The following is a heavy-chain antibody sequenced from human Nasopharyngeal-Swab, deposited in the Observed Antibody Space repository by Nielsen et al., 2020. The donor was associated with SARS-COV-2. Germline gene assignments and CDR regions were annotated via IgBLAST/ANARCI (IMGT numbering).Heavy chain of an antibody. CDR1: GYTFTSYA. V-gene: IGHV7-4-1*01. D-gene: IGHD6-19*01. J-gene: IGHJ4*02. Sequence: ALVKVSCKASGYTFTSYAMNWVRQAPGQGLEWMGWINTNTGNPTYAQGFTGRSVFSLDTSVSTAYLQICSLKAEDTAVYYCAVHSSGWYLPSDYWGQGTLVTVSS. CDR2: INTNTGNP. CDR3: AVHSSGWYLPSDY.